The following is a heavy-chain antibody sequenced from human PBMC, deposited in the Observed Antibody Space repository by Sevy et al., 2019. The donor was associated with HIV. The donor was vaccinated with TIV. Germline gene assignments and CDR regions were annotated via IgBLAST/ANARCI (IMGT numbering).Heavy chain of an antibody. CDR2: IYPGDSDT. CDR1: GYSFTSYW. Sequence: GESLKISCKGSGYSFTSYWIGWVRQMPGKGLEWMGIIYPGDSDTRYSPSFQGQVTISADKSISTAYLQWSSLKASDTAMYYCARQLTTMTRADAFDIWGQGTMVTVSS. J-gene: IGHJ3*02. V-gene: IGHV5-51*01. CDR3: ARQLTTMTRADAFDI. D-gene: IGHD4-17*01.